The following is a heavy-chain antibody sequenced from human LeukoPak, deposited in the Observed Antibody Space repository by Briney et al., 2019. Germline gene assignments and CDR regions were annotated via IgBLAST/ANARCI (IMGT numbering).Heavy chain of an antibody. J-gene: IGHJ4*02. D-gene: IGHD2-8*02. Sequence: PGRSLRLSCAASGFTFSSNAMHWVRQTPGEGLEWVAVISYDGNTKYYADSVKGRFTISRDNSENTLYLQVNSLRADDTALYYCARDFLPGAPDFFDYWGQGTLVTVSS. V-gene: IGHV3-30-3*01. CDR1: GFTFSSNA. CDR3: ARDFLPGAPDFFDY. CDR2: ISYDGNTK.